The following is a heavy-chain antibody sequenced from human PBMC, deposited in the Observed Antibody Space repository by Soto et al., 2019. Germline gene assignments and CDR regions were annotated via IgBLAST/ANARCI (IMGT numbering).Heavy chain of an antibody. CDR3: AKHYYGSGSYYRGGYYYYYGMDV. D-gene: IGHD3-10*01. Sequence: GGSLRLSCAASGFTFSSYAMSWVRQAPGKGLEWVSAISGSGGSTYYADSVKGRFTISRDNSKNTLYLQMNSLRAEDTAVYYCAKHYYGSGSYYRGGYYYYYGMDVWGQGTTVTVSS. V-gene: IGHV3-23*01. CDR2: ISGSGGST. J-gene: IGHJ6*02. CDR1: GFTFSSYA.